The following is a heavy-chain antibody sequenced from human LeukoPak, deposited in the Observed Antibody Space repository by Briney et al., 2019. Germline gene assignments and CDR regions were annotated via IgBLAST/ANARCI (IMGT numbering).Heavy chain of an antibody. Sequence: SQTLSLTCTVSGGSISSGDYYWSWIRQPPGKGLEWIGEINHSGSTNYNPSLKSRVTISVDTSKNQFSLKLSSVTAADTAVYYCARGNFRQLAEFDYWGQGTLVTVSS. CDR3: ARGNFRQLAEFDY. V-gene: IGHV4-30-4*01. CDR1: GGSISSGDYY. J-gene: IGHJ4*02. D-gene: IGHD6-13*01. CDR2: INHSGST.